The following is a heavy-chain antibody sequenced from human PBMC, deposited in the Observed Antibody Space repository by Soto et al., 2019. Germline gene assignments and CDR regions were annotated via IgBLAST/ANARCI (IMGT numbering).Heavy chain of an antibody. CDR1: GFTFSSYG. D-gene: IGHD6-19*01. J-gene: IGHJ4*02. V-gene: IGHV3-30*18. Sequence: QVQLVESGGGVVQPGRSLRLSCAASGFTFSSYGMHWVRQAPGKGLELVAVISYDGSNKYYADSVKGRFTISRDNSKNTLYLQMNSLRAEDTAVYYCAKEEKRWLDGYYFDYWGQGTLVTVSS. CDR3: AKEEKRWLDGYYFDY. CDR2: ISYDGSNK.